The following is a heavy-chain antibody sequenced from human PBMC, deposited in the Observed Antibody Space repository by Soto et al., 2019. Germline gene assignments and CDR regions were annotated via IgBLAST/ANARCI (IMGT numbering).Heavy chain of an antibody. D-gene: IGHD6-13*01. CDR3: ARYGYSSSWYGTDERPFHGMDV. CDR2: IYYSGST. Sequence: SETLSLTCTVSGGSISSYYWGWIRQPPGKGLEWIGSIYYSGSTYYNPSIKSRVTISVDTSKNQFSLKLSSVTAADTAVYYCARYGYSSSWYGTDERPFHGMDVWGQGTTVTVSS. J-gene: IGHJ6*02. V-gene: IGHV4-39*01. CDR1: GGSISSYY.